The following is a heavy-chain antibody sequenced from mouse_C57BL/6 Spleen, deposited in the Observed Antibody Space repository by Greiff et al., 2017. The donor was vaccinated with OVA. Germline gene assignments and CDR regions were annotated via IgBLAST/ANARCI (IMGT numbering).Heavy chain of an antibody. D-gene: IGHD1-1*01. CDR1: GFTFSDYG. J-gene: IGHJ4*01. CDR3: ARDYGSRYAMDY. CDR2: ISSGSSTI. V-gene: IGHV5-17*01. Sequence: DVHLVESGGGLVKPGGSLKLSCAASGFTFSDYGMHWVRQAPEKGLEWVAYISSGSSTIYYADTVKGRFTISRDNAKNTLFLQMTSLRSEDTAMYYCARDYGSRYAMDYWGQGTSVTVSS.